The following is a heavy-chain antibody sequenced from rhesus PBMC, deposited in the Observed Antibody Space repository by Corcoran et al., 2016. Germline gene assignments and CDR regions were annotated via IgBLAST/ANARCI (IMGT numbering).Heavy chain of an antibody. Sequence: EVQLVESGGDLAKPGGSLRLSCAASVFTFSGYAMHWFRPAPGKGLEWVSTISSGGTKYYAESVKGRFTISRDNSKNTLSLQMDSLKTEDTAVYYCAKDRGSSPYYGLDSWGQGVVVTVSS. CDR3: AKDRGSSPYYGLDS. D-gene: IGHD4-29*01. CDR1: VFTFSGYA. J-gene: IGHJ6*01. V-gene: IGHV3-103*01. CDR2: ISSGGTK.